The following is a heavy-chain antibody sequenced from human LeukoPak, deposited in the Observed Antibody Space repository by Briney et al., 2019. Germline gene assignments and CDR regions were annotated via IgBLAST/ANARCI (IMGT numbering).Heavy chain of an antibody. CDR1: GFTFNTHA. Sequence: GGSLRLSCEASGFTFNTHAMSWVRQAPGKGLEWVASITSSGRTPYYTDSVKGRFTISRDNSKNTLYLQMNSLRGEDTAVYYCAKDRPNFYETSGSYYKIKGDFWGQGPLVTVSS. CDR3: AKDRPNFYETSGSYYKIKGDF. CDR2: ITSSGRTP. V-gene: IGHV3-23*01. J-gene: IGHJ4*02. D-gene: IGHD3-10*01.